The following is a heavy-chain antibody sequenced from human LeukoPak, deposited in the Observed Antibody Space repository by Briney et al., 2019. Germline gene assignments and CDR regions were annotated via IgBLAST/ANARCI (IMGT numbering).Heavy chain of an antibody. J-gene: IGHJ4*02. D-gene: IGHD2-2*01. Sequence: GGSLRLSCAASGFTFSTYWMSWVRQAPGKGLEWVSAISGSGGSTYYADSVKGRFTISRDNSKNTLYLQMNSLRAEDTAVYYCAKDLSRVVPAATDYWGQGTLVTVSS. CDR1: GFTFSTYW. CDR2: ISGSGGST. CDR3: AKDLSRVVPAATDY. V-gene: IGHV3-23*01.